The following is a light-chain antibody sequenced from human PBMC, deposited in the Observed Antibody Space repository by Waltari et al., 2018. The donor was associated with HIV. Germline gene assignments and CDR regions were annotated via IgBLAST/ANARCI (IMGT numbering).Light chain of an antibody. CDR3: VLYMGRGISL. J-gene: IGLJ2*01. CDR1: SGSVSTSYY. Sequence: QTVVTQEPSFSVSPGGTVTLTCGLSSGSVSTSYYPSWYQQTPGHAPRTFIYSSTTRSSGVPDRFSGSILGNKAALTITGAQADDESDYYCVLYMGRGISLFGGGTKLTVL. V-gene: IGLV8-61*01. CDR2: SST.